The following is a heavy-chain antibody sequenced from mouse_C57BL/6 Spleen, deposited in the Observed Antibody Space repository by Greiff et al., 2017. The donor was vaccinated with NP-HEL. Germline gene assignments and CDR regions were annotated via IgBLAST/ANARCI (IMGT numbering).Heavy chain of an antibody. Sequence: EVQLMESGGGLVKPGGSLKLSCAASGFTFSDYGMHWVRQAPEKGLEWVAYISSGSSTIYYADTVKGRFTISRDNAKNTLFLQMTSLRSEDTAMYYCARTGTWGFAYWGQGTLVTVSA. CDR3: ARTGTWGFAY. V-gene: IGHV5-17*01. CDR1: GFTFSDYG. J-gene: IGHJ3*01. D-gene: IGHD4-1*01. CDR2: ISSGSSTI.